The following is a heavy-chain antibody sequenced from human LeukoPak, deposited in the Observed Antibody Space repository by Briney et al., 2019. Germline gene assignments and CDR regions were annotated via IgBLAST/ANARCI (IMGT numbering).Heavy chain of an antibody. CDR1: GYTFTGYY. CDR2: INPNSGGT. D-gene: IGHD7-27*01. J-gene: IGHJ3*02. Sequence: ASVKVSCKASGYTFTGYYMHWVRQAPGQGLEWMGWINPNSGGTNYAQKFQGRVTMTRDTSISTAYMELSRLRSDDTAVYYCARGQNWGYPFGAFDIWGQGTMVTVSS. V-gene: IGHV1-2*02. CDR3: ARGQNWGYPFGAFDI.